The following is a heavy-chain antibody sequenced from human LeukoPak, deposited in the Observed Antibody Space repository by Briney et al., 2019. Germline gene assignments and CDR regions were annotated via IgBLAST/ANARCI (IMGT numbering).Heavy chain of an antibody. V-gene: IGHV1-69*05. CDR3: ARALSGYSYGYDY. D-gene: IGHD5-18*01. Sequence: SVKVSCKASGGTFISYAISWVRQAPGQGLEWMGRIIPIFGTANYAQKFQGRVTNTTDESTSTAYMELSSLRSEDTAVYYCARALSGYSYGYDYWGQGTLVTVSS. CDR1: GGTFISYA. CDR2: IIPIFGTA. J-gene: IGHJ4*02.